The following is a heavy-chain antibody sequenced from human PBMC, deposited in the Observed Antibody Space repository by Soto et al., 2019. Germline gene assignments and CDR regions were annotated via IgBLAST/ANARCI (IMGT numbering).Heavy chain of an antibody. CDR1: GGSTNSGAYY. CDR2: VSYSGST. D-gene: IGHD3-16*01. Sequence: QVQLQESGPGLVKPSQTLSLTCTVSGGSTNSGAYYWTWIRQHPGKGLEWIGYVSYSGSTYYNPPLKGGVTLSVETSNTHFPGRLGWGPAADPALYYCGREEVAYNDWGSYTGSAPGGQGPLVPVPS. V-gene: IGHV4-31*03. J-gene: IGHJ5*02. CDR3: GREEVAYNDWGSYTGSAP.